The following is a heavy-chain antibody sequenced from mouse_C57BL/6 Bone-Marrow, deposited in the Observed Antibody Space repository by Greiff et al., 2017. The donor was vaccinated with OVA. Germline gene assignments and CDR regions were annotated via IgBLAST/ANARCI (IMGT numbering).Heavy chain of an antibody. D-gene: IGHD2-5*01. CDR1: GYTFTSYW. Sequence: VQLQQPGAELVRPGTSVKLSCKASGYTFTSYWMHWVKQRPGQGLEWIGVIDPSDSYTNYNQKFKGKATLTVDTSSSTAYMQLSSLTSEDSAVYYCARGDPYYSNFQAWFAYWGQGTLVTVSA. V-gene: IGHV1-59*01. J-gene: IGHJ3*01. CDR3: ARGDPYYSNFQAWFAY. CDR2: IDPSDSYT.